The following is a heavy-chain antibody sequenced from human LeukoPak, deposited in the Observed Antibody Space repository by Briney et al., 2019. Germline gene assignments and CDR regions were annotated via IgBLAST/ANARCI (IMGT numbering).Heavy chain of an antibody. CDR2: INPHSGRT. V-gene: IGHV1-2*02. J-gene: IGHJ4*02. Sequence: ASVNVSCKASGYTFTSYYLHWIRQAPGQGFEWLGWINPHSGRTKYAQKFQGRVSMTRDKSIDTAYIEVSSLRLDDAAIYYCARFSSTYYYFDSWGPGTLVTVSS. CDR3: ARFSSTYYYFDS. D-gene: IGHD6-13*01. CDR1: GYTFTSYY.